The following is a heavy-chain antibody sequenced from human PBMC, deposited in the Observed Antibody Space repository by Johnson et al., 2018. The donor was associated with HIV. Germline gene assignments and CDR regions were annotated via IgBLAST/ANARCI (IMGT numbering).Heavy chain of an antibody. CDR3: ARGRCSGGFCYNWALGWALDI. CDR1: GFTFSSYD. V-gene: IGHV3-13*01. CDR2: IGTAGDT. J-gene: IGHJ3*02. Sequence: EVQLVESGGGLVQPGGSLRLSCAASGFTFSSYDMHWVRQATGKGLEWVSAIGTAGDTYYPGSVKGRFTISRENAKNSLYLQMNSLRAEDTAIYYCARGRCSGGFCYNWALGWALDIWGQGTMVTVSS. D-gene: IGHD2-15*01.